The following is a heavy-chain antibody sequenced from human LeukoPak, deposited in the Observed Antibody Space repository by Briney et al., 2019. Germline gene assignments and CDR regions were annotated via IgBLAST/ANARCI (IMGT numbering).Heavy chain of an antibody. CDR1: GYTFTSYY. V-gene: IGHV1-69*13. Sequence: ASVKVSCKASGYTFTSYYMHWVRQAPGQGLEWMGGIIPIFGTANYAQKFQGRVTITADESTSTAYMELSSLRSEDTAVYYCARSKWELLGYFDYWGQGTLVTVSS. D-gene: IGHD1-26*01. CDR3: ARSKWELLGYFDY. CDR2: IIPIFGTA. J-gene: IGHJ4*02.